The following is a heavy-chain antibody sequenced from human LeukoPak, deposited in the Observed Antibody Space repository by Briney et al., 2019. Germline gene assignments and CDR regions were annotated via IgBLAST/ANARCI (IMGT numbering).Heavy chain of an antibody. CDR1: GFSLSTSGMC. Sequence: SGPALVKPTQTLTLTCTFSGFSLSTSGMCVSWIRQPPGKALEWLARIDWDDDKYYSTSLKTRLTISKDTSKNQVVLTMTNMDPVDTATYYCARRWVFGDAFDYWGQGTLVTVSS. J-gene: IGHJ4*02. D-gene: IGHD3-3*01. CDR3: ARRWVFGDAFDY. CDR2: IDWDDDK. V-gene: IGHV2-70*11.